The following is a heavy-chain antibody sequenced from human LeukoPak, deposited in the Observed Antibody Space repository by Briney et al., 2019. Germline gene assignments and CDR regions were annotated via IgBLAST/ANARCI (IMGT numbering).Heavy chain of an antibody. CDR1: GDSISYSNYF. J-gene: IGHJ3*01. D-gene: IGHD2-15*01. Sequence: PSETLSLTCTVSGDSISYSNYFWGWVRQPPGEGLEWLGSIYSDGSTYYDPSVKSRVTLSVDTSKNQFSLKLTSVTASDTAVYYCARLWVAATPFKRVPVWGQGTMVTVSS. CDR3: ARLWVAATPFKRVPV. V-gene: IGHV4-39*01. CDR2: IYSDGST.